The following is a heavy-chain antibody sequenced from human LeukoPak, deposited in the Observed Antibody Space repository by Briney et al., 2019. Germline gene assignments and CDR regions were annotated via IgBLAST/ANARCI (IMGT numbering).Heavy chain of an antibody. CDR2: ISGSGGST. CDR3: AKDVYSSGLVDY. D-gene: IGHD6-19*01. J-gene: IGHJ4*02. CDR1: GFTFSSYA. Sequence: PGGSLRLSCAASGFTFSSYAMSWVRQARGKGLEWVSRISGSGGSTYYADSVKGRFTISRDNSKNTLYLQMNSLRAEDTAVYYCAKDVYSSGLVDYWGQGTLVTVSS. V-gene: IGHV3-23*01.